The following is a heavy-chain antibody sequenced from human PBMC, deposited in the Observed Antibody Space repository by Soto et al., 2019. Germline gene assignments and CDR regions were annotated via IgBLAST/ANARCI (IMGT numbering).Heavy chain of an antibody. CDR1: GFTFSSYW. D-gene: IGHD5-12*01. Sequence: GGSLRLSCAVSGFTFSSYWMHWVRQAPGKGLVWVSRIDSDGSSTNYADSVKGRFTISRDNAKNTVYLQMSSLRAEDTAVYYCARFGWLNNFDYWGQGTLVTVSS. CDR2: IDSDGSST. CDR3: ARFGWLNNFDY. V-gene: IGHV3-74*01. J-gene: IGHJ4*02.